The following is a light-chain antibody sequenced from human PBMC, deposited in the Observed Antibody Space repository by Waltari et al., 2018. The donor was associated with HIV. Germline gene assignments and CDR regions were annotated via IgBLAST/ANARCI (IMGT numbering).Light chain of an antibody. CDR2: KDT. J-gene: IGLJ1*01. CDR3: QSADSSGTYRV. CDR1: ALPNKF. V-gene: IGLV3-25*03. Sequence: SYELTQPPSVSVSPGQTARITCSGDALPNKFAYWYQQKPGQAPLLVIYKDTERPSGIPERFSGSSSGTTVTLTVTGVQAEDEADYYCQSADSSGTYRVFGTGTKVTVL.